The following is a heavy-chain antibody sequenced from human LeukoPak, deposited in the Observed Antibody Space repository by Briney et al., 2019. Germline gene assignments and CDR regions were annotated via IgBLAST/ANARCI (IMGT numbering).Heavy chain of an antibody. CDR3: ATYCSSTSCYKKGAFDI. CDR2: INPNSGGT. J-gene: IGHJ3*02. V-gene: IGHV1-2*02. Sequence: GASVKVSCKASGYTFTGYYMHWVRQAPGQGLEWMGWINPNSGGTNYAQKFQGRVTMTRDTSISTAYMELSRLRSDDTAVYYCATYCSSTSCYKKGAFDIWGQGTMVTVSS. CDR1: GYTFTGYY. D-gene: IGHD2-2*02.